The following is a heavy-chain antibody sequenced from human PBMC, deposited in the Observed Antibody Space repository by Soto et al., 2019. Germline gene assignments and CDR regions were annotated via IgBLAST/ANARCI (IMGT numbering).Heavy chain of an antibody. J-gene: IGHJ5*02. V-gene: IGHV4-30-2*01. CDR2: ISNSGST. Sequence: PSETLSLTCAVSGGSISSGRYSWSWIRQPPGKGLEWIGYISNSGSTYYNPSLKSRVTISVDTSKNQFSLKLTSVTAADTAVSYCARVVVPAAIRVYNWFDPWGQGTLVTVCS. CDR3: ARVVVPAAIRVYNWFDP. CDR1: GGSISSGRYS. D-gene: IGHD2-2*01.